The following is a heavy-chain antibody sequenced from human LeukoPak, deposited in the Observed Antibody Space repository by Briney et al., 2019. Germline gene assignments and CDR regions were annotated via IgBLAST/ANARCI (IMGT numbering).Heavy chain of an antibody. CDR3: ARHGAVAGPRG. V-gene: IGHV4-39*01. Sequence: SQTLALTCTVSGCSISSSSYYWGWIRQPPGKGLEWIGSIYYSGSTYYNPSLKSRVTISVDTSKNQFSLKLSSVTAADTAVYYCARHGAVAGPRGWGQGTLVTVSS. CDR1: GCSISSSSYY. CDR2: IYYSGST. D-gene: IGHD6-19*01. J-gene: IGHJ4*02.